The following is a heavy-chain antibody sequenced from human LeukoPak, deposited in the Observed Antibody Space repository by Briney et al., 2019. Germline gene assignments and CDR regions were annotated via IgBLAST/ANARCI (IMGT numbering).Heavy chain of an antibody. CDR3: ARDYYGSSGYYPHDY. CDR1: GFSFSTYW. V-gene: IGHV3-7*01. J-gene: IGHJ4*02. Sequence: PGGSLRLSGAASGFSFSTYWMTWVRQAPGQGLEWVANIEPNGSDKYYVDSVKGRFTISRDNAKNSLYLQMHSLRVEDTAVYYCARDYYGSSGYYPHDYWGQGSLVTVSS. CDR2: IEPNGSDK. D-gene: IGHD3-22*01.